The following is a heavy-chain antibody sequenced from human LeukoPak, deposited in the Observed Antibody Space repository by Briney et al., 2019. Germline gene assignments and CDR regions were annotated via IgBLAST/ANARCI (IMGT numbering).Heavy chain of an antibody. D-gene: IGHD3-22*01. Sequence: GGSLRLSCAASGFTFSSYAMTWVRQAPGKGLEWVSGITGSDGSTYYADSVKGRFSIPRDNSKNTVFLQMNSLRADDTAVYYCAKEASSGLNDYWGQGTLVTVSS. J-gene: IGHJ4*02. CDR1: GFTFSSYA. CDR3: AKEASSGLNDY. V-gene: IGHV3-23*01. CDR2: ITGSDGST.